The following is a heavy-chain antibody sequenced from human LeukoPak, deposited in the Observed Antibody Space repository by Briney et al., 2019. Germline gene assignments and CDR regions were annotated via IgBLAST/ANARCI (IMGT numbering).Heavy chain of an antibody. V-gene: IGHV3-53*05. Sequence: PGGSLRLSCAASGFTFSDYYMSWIRQAPGKGLEWVSVIYSGGSTYYADSVKGRFTISRDNSKNTLYLQMNSLRAEDTAVYYCARGGSSSWDYFDYWGQGTLVTVSS. CDR3: ARGGSSSWDYFDY. J-gene: IGHJ4*02. CDR1: GFTFSDYY. D-gene: IGHD6-13*01. CDR2: IYSGGST.